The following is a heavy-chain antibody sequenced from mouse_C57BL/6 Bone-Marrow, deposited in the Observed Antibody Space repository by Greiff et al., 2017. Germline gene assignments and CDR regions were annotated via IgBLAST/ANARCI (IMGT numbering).Heavy chain of an antibody. Sequence: QVQLQQPGAELVKPGASVKMSCKASGYTFTSYWITWVKQRPGQGLEWIGAIYPGRGSTTYNEKFKSKATLTVDTSSSTAYMQLSSLTSEDSAVYYCARPYYSNYWYVDVWGTGTTVTVSS. D-gene: IGHD2-5*01. V-gene: IGHV1-55*01. CDR3: ARPYYSNYWYVDV. CDR1: GYTFTSYW. CDR2: IYPGRGST. J-gene: IGHJ1*03.